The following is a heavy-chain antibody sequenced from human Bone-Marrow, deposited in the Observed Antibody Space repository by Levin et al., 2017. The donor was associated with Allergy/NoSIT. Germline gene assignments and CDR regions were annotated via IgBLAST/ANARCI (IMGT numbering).Heavy chain of an antibody. CDR2: INGDGSDT. V-gene: IGHV3-74*01. Sequence: GESLKISCAASGFTFSDYWMHWIRQTPEKGLVCVSSINGDGSDTRYAESVKGRLTVSRDNAKNTLHLQMDSLRVEDTAVYYCARGGAALAPWGQGTLVTVSS. CDR3: ARGGAALAP. J-gene: IGHJ5*02. D-gene: IGHD3-16*01. CDR1: GFTFSDYW.